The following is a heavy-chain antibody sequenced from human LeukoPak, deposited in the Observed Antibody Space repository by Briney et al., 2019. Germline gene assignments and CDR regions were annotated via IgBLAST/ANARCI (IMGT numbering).Heavy chain of an antibody. CDR3: ARVEQRYNWFDP. J-gene: IGHJ5*02. V-gene: IGHV4-30-2*01. Sequence: SETLSLTCAVSGGSISSGGYSWSWIQQPPGKGLEWIGYIYHSGSTYYNPSLKSRVTISVDRSKNQFSLKLSSVTAADTAVYYCARVEQRYNWFDPWGQGTLVTVSS. CDR2: IYHSGST. D-gene: IGHD6-25*01. CDR1: GGSISSGGYS.